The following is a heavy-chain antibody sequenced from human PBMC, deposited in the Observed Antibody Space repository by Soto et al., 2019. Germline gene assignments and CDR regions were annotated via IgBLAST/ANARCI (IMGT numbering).Heavy chain of an antibody. CDR2: INHSGST. CDR3: ARGKHSSSWYQLRNGRFDP. Sequence: SETLSLTCAVYGGSFSGYYWSWIRQPPGKGLEWIGEINHSGSTNYNPSLKSRVTISVDTSKNQFSLKLSSVTAADTAVYYCARGKHSSSWYQLRNGRFDPCGQRTLVTVSS. CDR1: GGSFSGYY. J-gene: IGHJ5*02. V-gene: IGHV4-34*01. D-gene: IGHD6-13*01.